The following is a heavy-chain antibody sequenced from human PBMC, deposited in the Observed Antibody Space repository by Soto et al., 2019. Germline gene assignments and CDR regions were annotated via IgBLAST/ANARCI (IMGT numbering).Heavy chain of an antibody. V-gene: IGHV1-3*05. Sequence: QVQLVQSGAEEKKPGASVKVSCKASGYTFTSYAMHWVRQAPGQRLEWMGWINAGNGNTKYSQKFKGRVTITRDTTANTANMELSSLRSEDTAVYYCARDPSYYGMDVWGQGTTVTVSS. CDR1: GYTFTSYA. CDR3: ARDPSYYGMDV. J-gene: IGHJ6*02. CDR2: INAGNGNT.